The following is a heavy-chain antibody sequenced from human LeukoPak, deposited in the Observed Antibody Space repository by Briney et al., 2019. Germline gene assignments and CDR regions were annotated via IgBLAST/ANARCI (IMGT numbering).Heavy chain of an antibody. V-gene: IGHV4-61*02. CDR1: GGSVSRGSYY. CDR3: ARGLGGGLDIWKYSYFSL. D-gene: IGHD1-7*01. J-gene: IGHJ2*01. Sequence: ASETLSLTCTVSGGSVSRGSYYWSWIRQPAGKGLEWIGRIYASGGTNYNPSFKSRVTISVDTSKNQFSLKLTSVTAADTAVYYCARGLGGGLDIWKYSYFSLWGRGTLVTVSS. CDR2: IYASGGT.